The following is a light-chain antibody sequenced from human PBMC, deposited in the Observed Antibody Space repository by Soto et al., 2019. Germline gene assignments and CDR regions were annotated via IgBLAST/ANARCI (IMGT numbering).Light chain of an antibody. V-gene: IGKV3D-20*02. Sequence: IVLTQSPGTLSLSPWQRATLSCRASQSLISSYLAWYQQKPGQAPRLLIFAASSRATGIPDRFSGSGSGTDFTLTISSLEPEDFAVYYCQQRSNWPNTFGQGTRLEIK. CDR3: QQRSNWPNT. CDR1: QSLISSY. CDR2: AAS. J-gene: IGKJ5*01.